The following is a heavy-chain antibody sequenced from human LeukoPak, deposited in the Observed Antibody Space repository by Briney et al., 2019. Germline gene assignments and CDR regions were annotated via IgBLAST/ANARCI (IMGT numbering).Heavy chain of an antibody. D-gene: IGHD3-10*01. CDR1: GGSISSSNW. Sequence: PSETLSLTCAVSGGSISSSNWWSWVRQPPGKGLEWIGEIYHSGSTNYNPSLKSRVTISVDKSKNQFSLKLSSVTAADTAVYYCARDSYFGSGNYYIDYWGQGTLVTVSS. CDR2: IYHSGST. J-gene: IGHJ4*02. V-gene: IGHV4-4*02. CDR3: ARDSYFGSGNYYIDY.